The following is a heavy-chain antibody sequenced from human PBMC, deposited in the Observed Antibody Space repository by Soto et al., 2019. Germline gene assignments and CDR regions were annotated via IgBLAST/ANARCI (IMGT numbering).Heavy chain of an antibody. J-gene: IGHJ4*02. V-gene: IGHV3-53*01. D-gene: IGHD5-12*01. CDR3: ATQGDGYNYYFDY. CDR2: IYSGGST. CDR1: GFSVSTNY. Sequence: GGSLRLSCAASGFSVSTNYMTWVRQAPGKGLEWVSAIYSGGSTFYADSVKGRFTISRDNSMNTLFLQMNNLRAEDTAVYYCATQGDGYNYYFDYWGQGTLVTV.